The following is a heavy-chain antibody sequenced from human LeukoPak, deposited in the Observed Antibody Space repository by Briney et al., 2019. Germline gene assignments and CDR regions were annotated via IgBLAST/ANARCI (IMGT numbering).Heavy chain of an antibody. Sequence: KSSETLSLTRTVSGGSISSYYWSWIRQPAGQGLEWIGRIYTNADTKYNPSLKSRVTMSVDTSKNQLSLKVRSVTAADTAVYYCARAAAAAGGQYFDYWGQGTVVTVSS. CDR2: IYTNADT. CDR1: GGSISSYY. D-gene: IGHD6-13*01. CDR3: ARAAAAAGGQYFDY. V-gene: IGHV4-4*07. J-gene: IGHJ4*02.